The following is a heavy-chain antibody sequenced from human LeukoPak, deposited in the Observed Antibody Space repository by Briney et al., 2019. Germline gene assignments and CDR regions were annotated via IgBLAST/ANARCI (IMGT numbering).Heavy chain of an antibody. D-gene: IGHD2-15*01. Sequence: PGGSLRLSCAASGFTFSDYYMSWIRQPPGKGLEWIGSIYYSGSTYYNPSLKSRVTISVDTSKNQFSLKLSSVTAADTAVYCCARHCSGGSCWVRAIDYWGQGTLVTVSS. CDR3: ARHCSGGSCWVRAIDY. CDR1: GFTFSDYY. J-gene: IGHJ4*02. CDR2: IYYSGST. V-gene: IGHV4-39*01.